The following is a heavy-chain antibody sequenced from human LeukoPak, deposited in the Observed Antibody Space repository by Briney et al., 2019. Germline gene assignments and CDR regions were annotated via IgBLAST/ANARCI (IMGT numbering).Heavy chain of an antibody. J-gene: IGHJ4*02. CDR2: ISSSSSFI. D-gene: IGHD2-2*01. Sequence: PGGSLRLSCAASGFTFSRYSMNWVRQAPGKGLEWLSSISSSSSFIYYADSVKGRFTISRDNAKNSLYLQMNSLRAEDTAVYYCARDPPLGYCSSSSCPHLDYWGRGTLVTVSS. CDR3: ARDPPLGYCSSSSCPHLDY. V-gene: IGHV3-21*01. CDR1: GFTFSRYS.